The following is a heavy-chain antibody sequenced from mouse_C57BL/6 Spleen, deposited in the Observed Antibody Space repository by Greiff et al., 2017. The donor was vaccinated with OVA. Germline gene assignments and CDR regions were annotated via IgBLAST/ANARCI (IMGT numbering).Heavy chain of an antibody. CDR2: ISSGSSTT. Sequence: EVKLVESGGGLVKPGGSLKLSCAASGFTFSDYGMHWVRQAPEKGLEWVAYISSGSSTTYYADTVKGRFTISRDNAKNTLFLQMTSLRSEDTAMYYCARGGNYLYAMDYWGQGTSVTVSS. V-gene: IGHV5-17*01. J-gene: IGHJ4*01. D-gene: IGHD2-1*01. CDR1: GFTFSDYG. CDR3: ARGGNYLYAMDY.